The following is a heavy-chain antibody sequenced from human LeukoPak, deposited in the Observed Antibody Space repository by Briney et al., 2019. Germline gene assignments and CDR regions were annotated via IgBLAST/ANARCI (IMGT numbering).Heavy chain of an antibody. V-gene: IGHV3-66*01. D-gene: IGHD3-10*01. CDR3: TRDGSGSQGF. CDR1: GFTVTSNS. J-gene: IGHJ4*02. Sequence: PGGSLRLSCAASGFTVTSNSMSWVRQAPGKGLEWVSVIYSGGDTYYADSVKDRFTVSRDNSKNTLFLQMNSLRAEDTAVYYCTRDGSGSQGFWGQGTLVTVSS. CDR2: IYSGGDT.